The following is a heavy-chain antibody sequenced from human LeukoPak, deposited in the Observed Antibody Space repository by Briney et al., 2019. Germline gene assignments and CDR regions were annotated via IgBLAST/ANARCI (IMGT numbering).Heavy chain of an antibody. CDR1: GFTFSSYA. V-gene: IGHV3-23*01. Sequence: GGSLRLSCAASGFTFSSYAMSWVRQAPGKGLEWVSAISGSGGSTYYADSVKGRFTISRDNSKDTLYLQMNSLRAEDTAVYYCARHLGGRGWYDYYYGMDVWGQGTTVTVSS. CDR3: ARHLGGRGWYDYYYGMDV. CDR2: ISGSGGST. D-gene: IGHD6-19*01. J-gene: IGHJ6*02.